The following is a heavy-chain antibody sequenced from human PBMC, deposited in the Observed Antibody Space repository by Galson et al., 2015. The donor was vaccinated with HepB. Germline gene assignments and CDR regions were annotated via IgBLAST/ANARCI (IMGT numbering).Heavy chain of an antibody. CDR1: GFTFSSYS. V-gene: IGHV3-21*01. CDR2: INSSSSYI. J-gene: IGHJ6*02. Sequence: SLRLSCAASGFTFSSYSMNWVRQAPGKGLEWVSSINSSSSYIYYAGSVKGRFTISRDNAKNSLYLQMSSLRAEDTAVYYCASFEILEWLPQGYYYYGMDVWGQGTTVTVSS. D-gene: IGHD3-3*01. CDR3: ASFEILEWLPQGYYYYGMDV.